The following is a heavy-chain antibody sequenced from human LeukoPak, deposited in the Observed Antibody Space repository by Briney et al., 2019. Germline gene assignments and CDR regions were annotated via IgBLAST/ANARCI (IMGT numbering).Heavy chain of an antibody. CDR2: IYYSGST. Sequence: SETLSLTCTVSGGSISSYYWSWIRQPPGKGLEWIGYIYYSGSTNYNPSLKSRVTISVDTSKNQFSLKLSSVTAADTAVYYCAREASGYSYGLDAFDIWGQGTMVTVSS. V-gene: IGHV4-59*01. CDR3: AREASGYSYGLDAFDI. CDR1: GGSISSYY. J-gene: IGHJ3*02. D-gene: IGHD5-18*01.